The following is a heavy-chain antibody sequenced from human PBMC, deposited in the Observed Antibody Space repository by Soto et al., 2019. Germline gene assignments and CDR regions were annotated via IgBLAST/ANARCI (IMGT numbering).Heavy chain of an antibody. CDR2: IIPFVNIA. J-gene: IGHJ4*02. Sequence: QVQLVQSGAEVKKPGSSVKVSCKASGGSFNSYTFNWVRQAPGQGLEWMGRIIPFVNIANYAQAFQDRVTISADSSATTVYMELRSLTSEDTAVYYCARDKAVINAAIGMAYWGQGTLVAVSS. V-gene: IGHV1-69*08. CDR1: GGSFNSYT. D-gene: IGHD6-13*01. CDR3: ARDKAVINAAIGMAY.